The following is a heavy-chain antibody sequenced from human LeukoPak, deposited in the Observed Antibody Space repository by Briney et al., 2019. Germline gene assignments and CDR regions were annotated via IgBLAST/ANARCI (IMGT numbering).Heavy chain of an antibody. J-gene: IGHJ4*02. CDR1: GGSISSGGYY. CDR3: ARAVGAARYPFDY. D-gene: IGHD6-13*01. CDR2: IYHSGST. Sequence: SETLSLTCTVSGGSISSGGYYWSWIRQPPGKGLEWIGYIYHSGSTYYNPSLKSRVTISVDRSKNQFSLKLSSVTAADTAVYYCARAVGAARYPFDYWGQGTLVTVSS. V-gene: IGHV4-30-2*01.